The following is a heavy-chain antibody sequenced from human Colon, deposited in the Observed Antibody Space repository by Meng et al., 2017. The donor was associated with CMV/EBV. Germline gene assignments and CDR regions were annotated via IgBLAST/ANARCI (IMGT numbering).Heavy chain of an antibody. V-gene: IGHV3-21*01. Sequence: GGSLRLSCAASGFTVTNNFMTWVRQAPGKGLEWVSHISTFNSHTYYADSVKGRFTISRDDVKKSVHLLMSSLRAEDTAVYYCVRDRGASCTNGVCSYSGMDVWGQGTTVTVSS. CDR2: ISTFNSHT. CDR3: VRDRGASCTNGVCSYSGMDV. CDR1: GFTVTNNF. D-gene: IGHD2-8*01. J-gene: IGHJ6*02.